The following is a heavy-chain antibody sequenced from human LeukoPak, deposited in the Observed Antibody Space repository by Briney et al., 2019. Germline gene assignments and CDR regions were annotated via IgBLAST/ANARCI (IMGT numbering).Heavy chain of an antibody. J-gene: IGHJ4*02. CDR1: GGSISSYY. D-gene: IGHD6-19*01. CDR2: MYYSGST. V-gene: IGHV4-59*01. CDR3: ARLRRAGWLEYYFDY. Sequence: PSETLSLTCTFSGGSISSYYWSWIRQPPGKGLEWIGYMYYSGSTNYNPSLKSRVTISVDTSKNQFSPKLSSVTAADTAVYYCARLRRAGWLEYYFDYWGQGTLVTVSS.